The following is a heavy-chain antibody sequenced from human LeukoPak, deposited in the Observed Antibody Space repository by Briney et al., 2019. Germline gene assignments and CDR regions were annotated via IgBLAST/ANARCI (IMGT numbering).Heavy chain of an antibody. D-gene: IGHD3-10*01. CDR2: ISSSDTTM. Sequence: GGSLRLSCAASGPTFRDYDMTWIRQAPGKGLEWVSYISSSDTTMYNADSVKGRFTISRDNAKNSLFLEMNSLRVEDTAVYYCVRDMGRESIFDYWGQGTLVTVSS. J-gene: IGHJ4*02. V-gene: IGHV3-11*04. CDR3: VRDMGRESIFDY. CDR1: GPTFRDYD.